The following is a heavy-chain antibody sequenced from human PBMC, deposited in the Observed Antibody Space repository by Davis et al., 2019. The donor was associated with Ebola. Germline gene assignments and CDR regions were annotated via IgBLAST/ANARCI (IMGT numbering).Heavy chain of an antibody. Sequence: AASVKVSCKASGYTFTSYAMHWVRQAPGQRLEWMGWINAGNGNTKYSQKFQGRVTITRDTSASTAYMELSSLRSDDTAVYYCARGGDYNWFDPWGQGTLVTVSS. CDR1: GYTFTSYA. V-gene: IGHV1-3*01. CDR2: INAGNGNT. J-gene: IGHJ5*02. CDR3: ARGGDYNWFDP. D-gene: IGHD4-17*01.